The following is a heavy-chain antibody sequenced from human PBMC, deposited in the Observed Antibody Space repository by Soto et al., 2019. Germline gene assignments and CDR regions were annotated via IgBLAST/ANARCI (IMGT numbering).Heavy chain of an antibody. D-gene: IGHD3-3*01. V-gene: IGHV4-34*01. CDR2: INHSGST. CDR3: ARSLYYDFWSGYYNYYYYYGMDV. Sequence: SETLSLTCAVYGGSLSGYYWRWIRQPPGKGLEWIGEINHSGSTNYNPSLKSRVTISVDTSKNQFSLKLSSVTAADTAVYYCARSLYYDFWSGYYNYYYYYGMDVWGQGTTVTVSS. CDR1: GGSLSGYY. J-gene: IGHJ6*02.